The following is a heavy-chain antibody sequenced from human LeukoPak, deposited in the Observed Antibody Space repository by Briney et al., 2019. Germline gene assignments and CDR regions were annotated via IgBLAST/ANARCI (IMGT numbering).Heavy chain of an antibody. J-gene: IGHJ5*02. V-gene: IGHV3-23*01. Sequence: PGGSLRLSCAASVFTFSSYAMSWVRQAPGKGREWGSPIRGSGGSTYYADAVKGRFTISRNNSKNTLYLQMNSLRAEDTAVYYCAKDVVRGNIVVVQQPLDPWGQGTLVTVSS. CDR1: VFTFSSYA. CDR3: AKDVVRGNIVVVQQPLDP. CDR2: IRGSGGST. D-gene: IGHD2-2*01.